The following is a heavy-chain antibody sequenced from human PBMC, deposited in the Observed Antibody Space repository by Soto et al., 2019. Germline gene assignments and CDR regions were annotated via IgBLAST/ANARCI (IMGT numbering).Heavy chain of an antibody. Sequence: SETLSLTCAVYGGSFSGYYWSWIRQPPGKGLEWIGEINHSGSTNYNPSLKSRFTISRDNAKNSLYLQMNSLRAEDTAVYYCARVKQWPDDAFDIWGQGTMVTVSS. J-gene: IGHJ3*02. CDR3: ARVKQWPDDAFDI. CDR2: INHSGST. CDR1: GGSFSGYY. D-gene: IGHD6-19*01. V-gene: IGHV4-34*01.